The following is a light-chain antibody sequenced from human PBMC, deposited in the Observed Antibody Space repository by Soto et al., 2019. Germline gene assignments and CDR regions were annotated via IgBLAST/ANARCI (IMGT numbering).Light chain of an antibody. CDR3: QHYNNYPVT. J-gene: IGKJ2*01. CDR2: TAS. V-gene: IGKV1-5*03. CDR1: QSIGIW. Sequence: DIQMTQSPSTLSASVGDRVTITCRASQSIGIWLAWYQQKTGKAPKLLIYTASTLGSGVPSRFSGSGSGTAFTLTISSLQPDDFATYYCQHYNNYPVTFGQGTKLEIK.